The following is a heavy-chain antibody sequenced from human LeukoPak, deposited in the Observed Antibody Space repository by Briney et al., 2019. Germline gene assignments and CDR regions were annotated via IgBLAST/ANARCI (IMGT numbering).Heavy chain of an antibody. D-gene: IGHD3-22*01. CDR3: ARDEWSSGPDY. J-gene: IGHJ4*02. CDR1: GFTFDDYA. Sequence: GRSLRLSCAASGFTFDDYAMHWVRQGPGKGLEWVSYISSSSSTIYYADSVKGRFTISRDNAKNSLYLQMNSLRAEDTAVYYCARDEWSSGPDYWGQGTLVTVSS. V-gene: IGHV3-48*01. CDR2: ISSSSSTI.